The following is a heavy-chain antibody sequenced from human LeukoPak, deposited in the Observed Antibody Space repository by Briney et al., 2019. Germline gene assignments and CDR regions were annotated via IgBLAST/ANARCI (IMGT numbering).Heavy chain of an antibody. V-gene: IGHV4-39*01. J-gene: IGHJ4*02. CDR3: ARRQYGDQYYFDY. D-gene: IGHD4-17*01. Sequence: SETLSLTCSVSGGSISSNHYYWAWIRQPPGKGLGWIANIDYSGSTYYNPSLKSRVTISVDTSKNRFSLKLSSVTAADTAVYYCARRQYGDQYYFDYWGQGTLVTVSS. CDR1: GGSISSNHYY. CDR2: IDYSGST.